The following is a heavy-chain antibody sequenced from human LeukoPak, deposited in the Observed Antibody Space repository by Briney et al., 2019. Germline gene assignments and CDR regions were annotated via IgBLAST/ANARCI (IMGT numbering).Heavy chain of an antibody. CDR3: ARQETVVVVAATRYYYYYMDV. CDR1: GFSFSSYS. J-gene: IGHJ6*03. D-gene: IGHD2-15*01. CDR2: ISSSSSYI. V-gene: IGHV3-21*01. Sequence: GGSLRLSCAAGGFSFSSYSMNWVRQAPGKGLEWVSSISSSSSYIYYADSVKGRFTISRDNAKNSLYLQMNSLRAEDTAVYYCARQETVVVVAATRYYYYYMDVWGKGTTVTVSS.